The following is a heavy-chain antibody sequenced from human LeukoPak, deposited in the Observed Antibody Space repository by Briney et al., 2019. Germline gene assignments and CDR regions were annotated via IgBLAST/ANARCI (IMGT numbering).Heavy chain of an antibody. V-gene: IGHV4-59*01. CDR1: GVSITSNY. CDR3: ARWALQSAFDI. CDR2: MYHSGSG. Sequence: SETLSLTCTVSGVSITSNYWSWIRQPPGKGLEWIGYMYHSGSGNYNPTLKSRVTISVGTSTNQFSLKLISVTVADTAVYYCARWALQSAFDIWGQGTMVTVSS. J-gene: IGHJ3*02.